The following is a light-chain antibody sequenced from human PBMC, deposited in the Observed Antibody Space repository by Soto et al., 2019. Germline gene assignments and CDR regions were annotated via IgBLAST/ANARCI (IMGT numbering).Light chain of an antibody. CDR1: QSVSYTS. J-gene: IGKJ2*01. CDR2: AAS. Sequence: EIVLTQSPGTLSLSPGERATLSCRASQSVSYTSLAWYQQKPRQAPRLLIYAASSRATGIPDRFSGSGSGTDFTLTISRLEPEDFAVYYCQYYDSSPAYTFGQGTRLEIK. CDR3: QYYDSSPAYT. V-gene: IGKV3-20*01.